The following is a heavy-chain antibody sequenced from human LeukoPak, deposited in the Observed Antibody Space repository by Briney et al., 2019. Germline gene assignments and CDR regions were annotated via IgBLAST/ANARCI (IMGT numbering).Heavy chain of an antibody. CDR1: GFTFSSYW. D-gene: IGHD5-12*01. Sequence: GGSLRLSCAASGFTFSSYWMHWVRQAPGKGLVWVSRINSDGSSASYADSVKGRFTISRDNAKNTLYLQMNSLRVEDTALYHCARAYESYYYYGMDVWGQGTTVTVSS. CDR3: ARAYESYYYYGMDV. J-gene: IGHJ6*02. CDR2: INSDGSSA. V-gene: IGHV3-74*01.